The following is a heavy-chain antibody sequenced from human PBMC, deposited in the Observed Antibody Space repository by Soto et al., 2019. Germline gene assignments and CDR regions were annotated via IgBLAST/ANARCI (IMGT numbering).Heavy chain of an antibody. J-gene: IGHJ6*02. Sequence: ASVKVSCKASGYTFTSYYMHWVRQAPGQGLEWMGIINPSGGSTSYAQKFQGRVTMTRDTSTSTVYMQMSSLRAEDTAVYYCARGKVSAGTDTPYYYGMDVWGQGTTVTVSS. CDR1: GYTFTSYY. CDR3: ARGKVSAGTDTPYYYGMDV. D-gene: IGHD6-13*01. CDR2: INPSGGST. V-gene: IGHV1-46*01.